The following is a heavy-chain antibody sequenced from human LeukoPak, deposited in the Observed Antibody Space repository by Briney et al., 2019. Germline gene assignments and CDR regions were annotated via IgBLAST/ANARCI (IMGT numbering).Heavy chain of an antibody. V-gene: IGHV3-30*04. Sequence: GGSLRLSCTASGFTFGNFGMSWVRQAPGKGLEWVAVISYDGSNKYYADSVKGRFTISRDNSKNTLYLQMNSLRAEDTAVYYCARDLLGYSSSWTLDYWGQGTLVTVSS. J-gene: IGHJ4*02. D-gene: IGHD6-13*01. CDR3: ARDLLGYSSSWTLDY. CDR1: GFTFGNFG. CDR2: ISYDGSNK.